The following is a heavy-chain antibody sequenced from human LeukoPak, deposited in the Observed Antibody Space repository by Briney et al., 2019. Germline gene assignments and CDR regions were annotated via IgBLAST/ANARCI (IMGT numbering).Heavy chain of an antibody. CDR2: ISSSGSTK. V-gene: IGHV3-48*03. CDR3: ARVSVLYGSGYLDY. Sequence: RGSPSLSCEASGFTFSSYEMNWVCQAPGEGLEWVSYISSSGSTKYYADSVTGRFTISRDNAKNSLYLQMNSLRAEDTAVYYCARVSVLYGSGYLDYWG. D-gene: IGHD6-19*01. CDR1: GFTFSSYE. J-gene: IGHJ4*03.